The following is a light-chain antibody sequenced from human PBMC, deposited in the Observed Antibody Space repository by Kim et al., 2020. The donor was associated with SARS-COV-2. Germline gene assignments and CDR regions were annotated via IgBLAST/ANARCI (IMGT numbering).Light chain of an antibody. CDR3: CSYAGSYTFS. V-gene: IGLV2-11*01. CDR1: SSDVGGYNY. Sequence: QSALTQPRSVSGSPGQSVTISCTGTSSDVGGYNYVSWYQQHPGKAPKLMIYDVSKRPSGVPDRFSGSKSGNTASLTISGLQAEDEADYYCCSYAGSYTFSFGGGTQWTV. J-gene: IGLJ2*01. CDR2: DVS.